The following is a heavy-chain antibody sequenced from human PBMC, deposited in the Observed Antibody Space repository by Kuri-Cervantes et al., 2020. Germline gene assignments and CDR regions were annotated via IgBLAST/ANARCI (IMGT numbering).Heavy chain of an antibody. V-gene: IGHV1-69*13. D-gene: IGHD3-22*01. CDR1: GGTFSSYA. J-gene: IGHJ4*02. CDR2: IIPIFGTA. CDR3: ARGSYYYDSSGYLDY. Sequence: SVKVSCKASGGTFSSYAISWVRQAPGRGLEWMGGIIPIFGTANYAQKFQGRVTITADESTSTAYMELSSLRSEDTAVYYCARGSYYYDSSGYLDYWGQGTLVTVSS.